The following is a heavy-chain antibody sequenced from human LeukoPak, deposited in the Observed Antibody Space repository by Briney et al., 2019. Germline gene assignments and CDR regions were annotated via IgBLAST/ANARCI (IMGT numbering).Heavy chain of an antibody. J-gene: IGHJ4*02. CDR1: GYTFTSYD. CDR3: AREPVLRYFDWTIDY. D-gene: IGHD3-9*01. CDR2: MNPNSGNT. V-gene: IGHV1-8*01. Sequence: ASVKVSCKASGYTFTSYDINWVRQATGQGLEWMGWMNPNSGNTGYAQKFQGRVTMTRNTSISTAYMELSSLRSDDTAVYYCAREPVLRYFDWTIDYWGQGTLVTVSS.